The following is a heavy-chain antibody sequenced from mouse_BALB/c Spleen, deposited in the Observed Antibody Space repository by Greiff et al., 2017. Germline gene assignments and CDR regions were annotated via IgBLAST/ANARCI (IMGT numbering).Heavy chain of an antibody. D-gene: IGHD1-1*01. CDR3: APDYGSFFAY. CDR1: GFTFSSFG. V-gene: IGHV5-17*02. CDR2: ISSGSSTI. Sequence: EVKLVESGGGLVQPGGSRKLSCAASGFTFSSFGMHWVRQAPEKGLEWVAYISSGSSTIYYADTVKGRFTISRDNPKNTLFLQMTSLRSEDTAMYYCAPDYGSFFAYWGQGTLVTVSA. J-gene: IGHJ3*01.